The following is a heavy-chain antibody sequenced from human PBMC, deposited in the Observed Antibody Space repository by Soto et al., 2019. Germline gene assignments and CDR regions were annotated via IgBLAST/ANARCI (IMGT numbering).Heavy chain of an antibody. CDR2: ISTSSSYI. D-gene: IGHD3-22*01. J-gene: IGHJ4*02. CDR3: TRPLHYYDGSGYYAY. V-gene: IGHV3-21*01. Sequence: EVQLVESGGGLVKPGGSLRLSCAASGFTFSSYSMNWVRQAPGKGLEWVSSISTSSSYIYYAVSVKGRFTISRDNAKNSLYLQMNSLRAEDTAVYYFTRPLHYYDGSGYYAYWGQGTLVTVSS. CDR1: GFTFSSYS.